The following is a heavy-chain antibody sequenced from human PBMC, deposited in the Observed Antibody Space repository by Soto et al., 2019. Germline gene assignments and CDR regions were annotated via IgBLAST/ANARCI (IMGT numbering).Heavy chain of an antibody. CDR2: LYSNGNT. D-gene: IGHD6-13*01. CDR1: GFTVSNSY. CDR3: ARHVGYYWYFDL. Sequence: ESGGGLVQPGGSLRLSCAASGFTVSNSYMVWVRRAAGKGLEWVSSLYSNGNTYYADSVRGRFTVYTDNSKDTLYLQMNSLRVDDTGMYYCARHVGYYWYFDLWGRGTLVTVSS. J-gene: IGHJ2*01. V-gene: IGHV3-66*04.